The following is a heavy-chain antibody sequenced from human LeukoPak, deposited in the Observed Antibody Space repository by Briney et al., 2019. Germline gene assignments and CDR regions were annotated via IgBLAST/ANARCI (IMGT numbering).Heavy chain of an antibody. CDR2: ISDNGGTT. CDR1: GFTFSRYG. V-gene: IGHV3-23*01. D-gene: IGHD6-6*01. Sequence: GGVLRLSCAASGFTFSRYGMNWVRQAPGKGLEWVAGISDNGGTTYYADSVKGRFTVSRDNSKNTRYLQMHSLTSEDTAIYYCAKIRAARPGYWGQGTLVTVSS. CDR3: AKIRAARPGY. J-gene: IGHJ4*02.